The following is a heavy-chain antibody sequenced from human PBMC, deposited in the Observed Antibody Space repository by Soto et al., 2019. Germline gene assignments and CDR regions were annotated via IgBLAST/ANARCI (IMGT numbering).Heavy chain of an antibody. CDR3: ASEGLDIPGDYGMDV. V-gene: IGHV1-69*12. CDR1: GGTFSSYA. J-gene: IGHJ6*02. CDR2: IIPIFGTA. D-gene: IGHD5-12*01. Sequence: QVQLVQSGAEVKKPGSSVKVSCKASGGTFSSYAISWVRQAPGQGLEWMGGIIPIFGTANYAQKFQGRVTIPAEESTSTAYMELSSLRSEDTAVYYGASEGLDIPGDYGMDVWGQGTTVTVSS.